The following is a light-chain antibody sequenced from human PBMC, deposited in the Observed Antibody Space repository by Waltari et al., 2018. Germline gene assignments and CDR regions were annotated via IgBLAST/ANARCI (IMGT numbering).Light chain of an antibody. V-gene: IGKV1D-16*01. Sequence: DIQMTQSPSSLSASVGDTVTITCRASQSISSWLDWYQQKPGKAPKLLIYKASSLQSGVPSRFSGSGSGTEFTLTISSLQPEDFATYYCLQYGSSSPPYSFGQGTKVEIK. CDR2: KAS. CDR3: LQYGSSSPPYS. J-gene: IGKJ2*03. CDR1: QSISSW.